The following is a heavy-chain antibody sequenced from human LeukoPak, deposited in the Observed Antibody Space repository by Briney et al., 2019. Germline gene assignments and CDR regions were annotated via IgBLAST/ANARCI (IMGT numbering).Heavy chain of an antibody. CDR2: TYYRSKWYN. V-gene: IGHV6-1*01. Sequence: SQTLSLTCAISGDSVSSNSAAWNWIRQSPSRGLEWLGRTYYRSKWYNDYAVSVKSRITINPDTSKNQFSLQLNSVTPEDTAVYYCARSLTQEGGGWYEGDYWGQGTLVTVSS. CDR3: ARSLTQEGGGWYEGDY. D-gene: IGHD6-19*01. J-gene: IGHJ4*02. CDR1: GDSVSSNSAA.